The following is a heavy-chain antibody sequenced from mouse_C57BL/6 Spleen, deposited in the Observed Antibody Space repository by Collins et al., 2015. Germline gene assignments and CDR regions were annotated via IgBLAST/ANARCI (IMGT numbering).Heavy chain of an antibody. V-gene: IGHV5-6*01. D-gene: IGHD1-1*01. CDR1: GFTFSSYG. Sequence: EVQLVESGGDLVKPGGPLKLSCAASGFTFSSYGMSWVRQTPDKRLEWVATISSGSSYTYYPDSVQGRFTISRDNAQNTLYLQMSSLKSEDTAMYFCARNYGSFFYAMDYWGQGTSVTVSS. CDR2: ISSGSSYT. CDR3: ARNYGSFFYAMDY. J-gene: IGHJ4*01.